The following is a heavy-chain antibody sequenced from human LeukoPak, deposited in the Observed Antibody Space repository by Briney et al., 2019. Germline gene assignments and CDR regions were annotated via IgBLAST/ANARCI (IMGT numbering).Heavy chain of an antibody. Sequence: PGGSLRLSCAASGFPFSSYAMHWVRQAPGKGLEWVAVISYDGSNKYYADSVKGRFTISRDNSKNTLYLQMNSLRAEDTAVYYCARDSVSSWRYYYYYYGMDVWGQGTTVTVSS. D-gene: IGHD6-13*01. CDR1: GFPFSSYA. CDR3: ARDSVSSWRYYYYYYGMDV. J-gene: IGHJ6*02. V-gene: IGHV3-30-3*01. CDR2: ISYDGSNK.